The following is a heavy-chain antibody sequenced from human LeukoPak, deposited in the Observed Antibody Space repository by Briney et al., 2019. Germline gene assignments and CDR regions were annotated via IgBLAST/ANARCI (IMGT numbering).Heavy chain of an antibody. CDR3: ARGGIAARFAY. CDR1: GFTFSSYS. Sequence: PGGSLRLSCAASGFTFSSYSMNWVRQAPGKGLEWVSYISSGSSSIFYADSVKGRFTISRDNAKNSLYLQMNSLRVEDTAVYYCARGGIAARFAYWGQGTLVTVSS. V-gene: IGHV3-48*04. D-gene: IGHD6-6*01. J-gene: IGHJ4*02. CDR2: ISSGSSSI.